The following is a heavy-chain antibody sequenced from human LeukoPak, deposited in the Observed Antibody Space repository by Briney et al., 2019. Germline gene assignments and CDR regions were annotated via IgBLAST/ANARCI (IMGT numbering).Heavy chain of an antibody. V-gene: IGHV4-34*01. D-gene: IGHD2-2*01. J-gene: IGHJ5*02. Sequence: KPSETLCLTCAVYGGSFSGYYGNWVRQPPGKGLEWMGDIHHSGRTNYNPSHKSRVTISVATSKNQFSLKLSSVTAADTAVYYCARGRGCSSTSCSNNWFDPWGQGTLVTVSS. CDR3: ARGRGCSSTSCSNNWFDP. CDR1: GGSFSGYY. CDR2: IHHSGRT.